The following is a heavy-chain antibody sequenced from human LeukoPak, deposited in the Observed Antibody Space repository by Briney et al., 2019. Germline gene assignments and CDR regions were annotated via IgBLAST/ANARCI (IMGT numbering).Heavy chain of an antibody. Sequence: ASVKVSCKASGYTFTGYYMHWVRQAPGQGLEWMGWINPNSGGTNYAQKFQGRVTMTRDTSISTAYMELSKLRSDDTAVYYCARGPSSWYYFDYWGQGTLVTVSS. CDR3: ARGPSSWYYFDY. CDR1: GYTFTGYY. J-gene: IGHJ4*02. CDR2: INPNSGGT. D-gene: IGHD6-13*01. V-gene: IGHV1-2*02.